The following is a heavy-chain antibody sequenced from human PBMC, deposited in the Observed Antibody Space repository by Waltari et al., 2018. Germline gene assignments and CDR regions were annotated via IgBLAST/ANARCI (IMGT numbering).Heavy chain of an antibody. CDR2: INGDGSST. Sequence: VQLVESGGGLVQPGGSLRLSCAASGFTFRGNWMHWVRQAPGKGLVWVSHINGDGSSTSDADSVKGRFTISRDDAKNTLYLQMNSLRAEDTAVYYCARDYYHSISHWGQGTLVTVSS. V-gene: IGHV3-74*01. CDR1: GFTFRGNW. CDR3: ARDYYHSISH. J-gene: IGHJ4*02. D-gene: IGHD1-26*01.